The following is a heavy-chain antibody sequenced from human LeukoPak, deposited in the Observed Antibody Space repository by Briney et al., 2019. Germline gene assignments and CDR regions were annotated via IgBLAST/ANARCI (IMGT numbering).Heavy chain of an antibody. V-gene: IGHV3-43*01. CDR2: ISWDGGST. D-gene: IGHD6-19*01. CDR1: GFTFDDYT. J-gene: IGHJ4*02. CDR3: AKGYSSGWYYFDY. Sequence: PGGSLRLSCAASGFTFDDYTMHWVRQAPGKGLEWVSLISWDGGSTYYADSVKGRFTISRDNSKNSLYLQMNSLRTEDTALYYCAKGYSSGWYYFDYWGQGTLVTVSS.